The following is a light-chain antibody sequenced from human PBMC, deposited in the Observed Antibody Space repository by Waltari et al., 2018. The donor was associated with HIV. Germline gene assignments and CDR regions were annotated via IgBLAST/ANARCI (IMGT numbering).Light chain of an antibody. J-gene: IGLJ2*01. CDR1: KLGYRS. CDR2: QDT. CDR3: QVWDNSSAVV. Sequence: SSELTQAPSVSVSPGQPASLTCSGAKLGYRSSSWSQQTPGQSTVLVLYQDTKRPSGISERFSGSNSGNTATLTISGTQAMDEADYYCQVWDNSSAVVFGGGTKLTVL. V-gene: IGLV3-1*01.